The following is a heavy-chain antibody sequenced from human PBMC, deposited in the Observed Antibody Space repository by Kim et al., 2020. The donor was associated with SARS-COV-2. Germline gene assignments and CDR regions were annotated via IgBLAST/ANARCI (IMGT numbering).Heavy chain of an antibody. V-gene: IGHV3-15*01. CDR2: IFSKRDGGTT. CDR1: GFTFSNAW. J-gene: IGHJ4*02. Sequence: GGSLRLSCAASGFTFSNAWMFWVSRAPGKGLEWVGRIFSKRDGGTTDYAAPVKGRFTISSDDSKNTVYIQMNSLKTEDTAVYYCTTVVRGVIWDYWGQGTLVTASA. D-gene: IGHD3-10*01. CDR3: TTVVRGVIWDY.